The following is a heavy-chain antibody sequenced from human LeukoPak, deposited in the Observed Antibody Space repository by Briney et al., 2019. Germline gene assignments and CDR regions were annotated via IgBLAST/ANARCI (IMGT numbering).Heavy chain of an antibody. CDR3: ARDIFSSWPLRGFDP. D-gene: IGHD6-13*01. CDR2: ITSTSSYK. V-gene: IGHV3-21*01. J-gene: IGHJ5*02. CDR1: GFTFSNYN. Sequence: TGGSLRLSCAAPGFTFSNYNMNWVRQAPGKGLEWISSITSTSSYKFYADSVKGRFTISRDNAKNSLYLQMNSLRAEDTAVYYCARDIFSSWPLRGFDPWGQGTLVTVSS.